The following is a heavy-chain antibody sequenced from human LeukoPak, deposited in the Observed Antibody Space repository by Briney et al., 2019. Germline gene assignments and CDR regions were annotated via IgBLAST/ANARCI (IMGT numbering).Heavy chain of an antibody. CDR1: GHTLTSYD. CDR3: ARGWFGQLLQDY. D-gene: IGHD3-10*01. V-gene: IGHV1-8*01. Sequence: ASVKLSCKASGHTLTSYDINWVRQATGQGPEWRGWRNPKSGKTGYAQQFQGRVTMTMTTPTSTAYMELSSLRSDDTAVYYCARGWFGQLLQDYWGQGTLVTVSS. J-gene: IGHJ4*02. CDR2: RNPKSGKT.